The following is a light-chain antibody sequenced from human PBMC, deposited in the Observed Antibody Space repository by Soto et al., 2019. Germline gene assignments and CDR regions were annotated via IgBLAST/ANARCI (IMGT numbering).Light chain of an antibody. J-gene: IGLJ2*01. V-gene: IGLV1-44*01. Sequence: QSVVTQPPSASGTPGQRVTISCSGSSYNIGSNTVNWYQQFPGAAPRFLISGNNVRPSGVPDRFSASRSGTSASLAISGLQSEDEADYYCAVWDDKLRGRIIGGGTKLTVL. CDR2: GNN. CDR3: AVWDDKLRGRI. CDR1: SYNIGSNT.